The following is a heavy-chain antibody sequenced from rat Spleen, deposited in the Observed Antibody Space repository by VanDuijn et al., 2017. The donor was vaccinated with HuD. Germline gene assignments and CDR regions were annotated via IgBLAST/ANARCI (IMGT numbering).Heavy chain of an antibody. CDR2: ITSGGSNT. J-gene: IGHJ4*01. CDR3: ARNGVMDA. V-gene: IGHV5-29*01. D-gene: IGHD4-1*01. CDR1: EFTFSSFA. Sequence: EVQLVESGGGLVQPGRSLKLSCAASEFTFSSFAMAWVRQAPQKGLEWVATITSGGSNTYYPDSVKGRFTISRDNAKSTLYLQMDSLRSEDTATYYCARNGVMDAWGQGASVTVSS.